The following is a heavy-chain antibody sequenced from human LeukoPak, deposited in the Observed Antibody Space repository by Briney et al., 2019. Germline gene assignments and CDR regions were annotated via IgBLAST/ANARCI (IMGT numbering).Heavy chain of an antibody. D-gene: IGHD2-15*01. V-gene: IGHV3-49*03. J-gene: IGHJ4*02. CDR3: TRALGYCSGGSCYDFDY. Sequence: LAGGSLRLSCTASGFTFGDYAMSWFRQAPGKGLEWVGFIRSKAYGGTTEYAASVKGRFTISRDDSKSIAYLQMNSLKTEDTAVYYCTRALGYCSGGSCYDFDYWGQGTLVTVSS. CDR2: IRSKAYGGTT. CDR1: GFTFGDYA.